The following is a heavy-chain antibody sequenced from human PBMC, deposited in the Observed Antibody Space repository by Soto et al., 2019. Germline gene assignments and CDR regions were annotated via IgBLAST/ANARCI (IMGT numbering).Heavy chain of an antibody. Sequence: QVTLKESGPVLVKPTETLTLTCTISGFSLSNGRMGVSWIRQPPGRALEWLAHFFSDAEISYSTSMQSRLTMSQDTSGTQVVLTMTNMDPQDTGTYFCARMNADSGSHYYAMDVWGPGTPVTVSS. D-gene: IGHD4-17*01. CDR2: FFSDAEI. J-gene: IGHJ6*02. V-gene: IGHV2-26*03. CDR3: ARMNADSGSHYYAMDV. CDR1: GFSLSNGRMG.